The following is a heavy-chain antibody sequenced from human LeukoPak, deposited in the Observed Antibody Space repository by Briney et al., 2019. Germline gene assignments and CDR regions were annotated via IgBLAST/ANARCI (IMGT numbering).Heavy chain of an antibody. J-gene: IGHJ5*02. CDR2: NYSGDSDT. Sequence: GESLKIPRKGSGYSLTSYWIGWVRQMPGKGLEWMGINYSGDSDTRYSPSFQGQVTVSADKSIGTANLQWSSLMASETAKYYCARRIAMVNGWFDPWGQGTLVTVSS. CDR3: ARRIAMVNGWFDP. V-gene: IGHV5-51*01. D-gene: IGHD5-18*01. CDR1: GYSLTSYW.